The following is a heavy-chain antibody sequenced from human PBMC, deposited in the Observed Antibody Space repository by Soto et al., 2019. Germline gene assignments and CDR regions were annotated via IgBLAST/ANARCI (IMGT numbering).Heavy chain of an antibody. CDR3: ARRESFSSGLWL. CDR2: IYPGDSDT. Sequence: PGESLKISCKGSGYTFSSYWIGWVRQMPGKGMERMGIIYPGDSDTRYSPSFQGQVTISADKSIRTAYLQWSSLKASDTAIYYCARRESFSSGLWLWGQGTLVTVSS. D-gene: IGHD6-19*01. J-gene: IGHJ4*02. V-gene: IGHV5-51*01. CDR1: GYTFSSYW.